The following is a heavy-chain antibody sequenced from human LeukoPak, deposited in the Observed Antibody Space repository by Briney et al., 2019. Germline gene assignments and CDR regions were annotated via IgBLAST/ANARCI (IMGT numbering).Heavy chain of an antibody. Sequence: GGSLRLSCAASGFTFSSYAMSWVRQAPGKGLEWVSLMSGSGGTTYYADSVKGRFTISRDNSKNTLYLQMNSLRAEDTAVYYCARTVLRYFALDYWGQGTLVTVSS. CDR2: MSGSGGTT. D-gene: IGHD3-9*01. CDR3: ARTVLRYFALDY. V-gene: IGHV3-23*01. J-gene: IGHJ4*02. CDR1: GFTFSSYA.